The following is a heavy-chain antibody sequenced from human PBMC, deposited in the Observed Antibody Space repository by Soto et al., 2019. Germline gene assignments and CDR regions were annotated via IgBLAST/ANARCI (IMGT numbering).Heavy chain of an antibody. CDR1: GFTFSSYG. CDR3: ARESSRVLLWFESTIALDY. J-gene: IGHJ4*02. D-gene: IGHD3-10*01. V-gene: IGHV3-33*01. Sequence: PGGSLRLSCAASGFTFSSYGMHWVRQAPGKGLEWVAVIWYDGSNKYYADSVKGRFTISRDNSKNTLYLQMNSLRAEDTAVYYCARESSRVLLWFESTIALDYWGQGTLVTVSS. CDR2: IWYDGSNK.